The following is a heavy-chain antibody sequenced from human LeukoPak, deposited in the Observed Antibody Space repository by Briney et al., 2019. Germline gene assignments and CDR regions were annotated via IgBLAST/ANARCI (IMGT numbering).Heavy chain of an antibody. Sequence: GGSLRLSCAASGFTFSDYYMSWIRQAPGKGLEWVSYISSSGSTIHYADSVKGRFTISRDNAKNSLYLQMNSLRAEDTAVYHCAREDSYSSGLYWGQGTLVTVSS. D-gene: IGHD6-19*01. CDR1: GFTFSDYY. CDR3: AREDSYSSGLY. V-gene: IGHV3-11*01. J-gene: IGHJ4*02. CDR2: ISSSGSTI.